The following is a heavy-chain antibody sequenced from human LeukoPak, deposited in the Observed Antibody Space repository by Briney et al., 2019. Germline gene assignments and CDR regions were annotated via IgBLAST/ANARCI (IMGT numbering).Heavy chain of an antibody. D-gene: IGHD3-9*01. CDR2: IYHSGST. Sequence: SETLSLTCTVSGGSISSSSYYWGWIRQPPGKGLEWIGEIYHSGSTNYNPSLKSRVTISVDKSKNQFSLKLSSVTAADTAVYYCASGRGGRYFDCPRGCHDYWGQGTLVAVSS. CDR1: GGSISSSSYY. J-gene: IGHJ4*02. CDR3: ASGRGGRYFDCPRGCHDY. V-gene: IGHV4-39*07.